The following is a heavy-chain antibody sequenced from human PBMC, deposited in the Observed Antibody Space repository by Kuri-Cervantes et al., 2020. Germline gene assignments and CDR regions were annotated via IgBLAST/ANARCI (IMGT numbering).Heavy chain of an antibody. D-gene: IGHD2-21*02. V-gene: IGHV4-4*02. J-gene: IGHJ4*02. CDR2: VSHSGSA. CDR3: ARDYQAGWGLSY. Sequence: SETLSLTCDVSGDSISGSNWWTWVRQPPGKGLEWIGEVSHSGSANYKTSLKSRVTISVDTSKNQFSLKMNSATAADTAIYYCARDYQAGWGLSYWGQGTLVTVSS. CDR1: GDSISGSNW.